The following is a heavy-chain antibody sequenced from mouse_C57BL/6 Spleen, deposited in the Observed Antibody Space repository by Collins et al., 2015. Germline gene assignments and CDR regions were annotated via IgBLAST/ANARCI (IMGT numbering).Heavy chain of an antibody. CDR2: IYPGDGDT. Sequence: QVQLQQSGAELVKPGASVKISCKASGYAFSSYWMNWVKQRPGKGLEWIGQIYPGDGDTNYNGKFKGKATLTADKSSSTAYMQLSSLTSEDSAVYFCARSGGYDGYYVYAMDYWGQGTSVTVSS. V-gene: IGHV1-80*01. J-gene: IGHJ4*01. D-gene: IGHD2-3*01. CDR3: ARSGGYDGYYVYAMDY. CDR1: GYAFSSYW.